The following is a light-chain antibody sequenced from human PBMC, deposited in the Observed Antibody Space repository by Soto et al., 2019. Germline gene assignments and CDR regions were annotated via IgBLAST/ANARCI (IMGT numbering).Light chain of an antibody. V-gene: IGKV1-27*01. CDR3: QSYYTAPRT. CDR1: QGISNF. CDR2: SAS. Sequence: DIQMTQSPSSLSASVGDRVTITCRASQGISNFLAWYQQRPGKVPNLLIYSASSLHSGVPSRFSGGGSGTNFSLIISSLQPADVGTYYCQSYYTAPRTFGQGTKVEI. J-gene: IGKJ1*01.